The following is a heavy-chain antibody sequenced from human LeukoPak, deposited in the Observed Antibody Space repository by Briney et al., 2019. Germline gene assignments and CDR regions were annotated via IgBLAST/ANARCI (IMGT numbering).Heavy chain of an antibody. CDR2: ISSSSSYI. J-gene: IGHJ4*02. V-gene: IGHV3-21*01. Sequence: GGSLRLSCAASGFTFSSYGMNWVRQAPGKGLEWVSSISSSSSYIYYADSVKGRFTISRDNAKNSLYLQMNSLRAEDTAVYYCARDLSIAAATLDYWGQGTLVTVSS. CDR1: GFTFSSYG. D-gene: IGHD6-13*01. CDR3: ARDLSIAAATLDY.